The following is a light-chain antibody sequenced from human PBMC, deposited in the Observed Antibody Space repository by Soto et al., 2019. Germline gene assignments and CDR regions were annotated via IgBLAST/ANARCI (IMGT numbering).Light chain of an antibody. V-gene: IGKV3-20*01. CDR2: GAS. CDR1: QSVSSSY. J-gene: IGKJ4*01. CDR3: QQYGSSPLT. Sequence: EIVVTQSPCTLSLYPGERATLSCRASQSVSSSYLAWCQQKPGQAPRLLIYGASSRATGIPDRFSGSGSGTDFTLTISRLEPEDFAVYYCQQYGSSPLTFGGGTKVDIK.